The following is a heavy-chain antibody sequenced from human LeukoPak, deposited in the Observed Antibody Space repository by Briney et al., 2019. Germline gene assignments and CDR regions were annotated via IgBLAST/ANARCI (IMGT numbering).Heavy chain of an antibody. J-gene: IGHJ4*02. CDR1: GGSISSYY. V-gene: IGHV4-59*01. D-gene: IGHD3-22*01. CDR2: IYYSGST. CDR3: ARVSSSGYYSSHDY. Sequence: SETLSLTCTVSGGSISSYYWSWIRQPPGKGLEWIGYIYYSGSTSYNPSLKSRVTISVDTSKNPFSLKLRSVTAADTAVYYCARVSSSGYYSSHDYWGQGTLVTVSS.